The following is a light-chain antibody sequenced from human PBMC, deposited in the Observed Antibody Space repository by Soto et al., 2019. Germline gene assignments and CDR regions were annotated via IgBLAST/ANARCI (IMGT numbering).Light chain of an antibody. CDR3: QQRSNWRGIT. V-gene: IGKV3-11*01. CDR2: DAS. J-gene: IGKJ3*01. Sequence: EIVLTQSPATLSLSPGERATLSCRASQSVSSYLAWYQQKPGQAPGLLIYDASNRATGIPARFSGSGSGTDFTLTISSLEPEDFAVYYCQQRSNWRGITFGPGTKVDIK. CDR1: QSVSSY.